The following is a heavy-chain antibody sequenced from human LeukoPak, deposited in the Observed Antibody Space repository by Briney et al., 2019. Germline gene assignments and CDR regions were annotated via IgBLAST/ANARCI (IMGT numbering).Heavy chain of an antibody. D-gene: IGHD1-26*01. J-gene: IGHJ4*02. CDR3: ARDLSGSFDY. CDR1: GYTFTSHA. CDR2: INPNSGGT. V-gene: IGHV1-2*02. Sequence: ASVKVSYKASGYTFTSHAMNWVRQAPGQGLEWMGWINPNSGGTKYVQKFQGRVTMTRETSISTAYMELSRLRSDDTAVYYCARDLSGSFDYWGQGTLVTVSS.